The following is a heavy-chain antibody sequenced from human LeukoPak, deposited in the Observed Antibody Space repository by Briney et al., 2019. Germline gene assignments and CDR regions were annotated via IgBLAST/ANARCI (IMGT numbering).Heavy chain of an antibody. CDR3: ARNHDYYDSSGYHTFFDY. J-gene: IGHJ4*02. Sequence: SETLSLTCTVSGGSISSGDYYWSWIRQPPGKGLEWIGYIYYSGSTYYNPSLKSRVTISVDTSKNQFSLKLSSVTAADTAVYYCARNHDYYDSSGYHTFFDYWGQGTLVTVSS. CDR1: GGSISSGDYY. CDR2: IYYSGST. V-gene: IGHV4-30-4*01. D-gene: IGHD3-22*01.